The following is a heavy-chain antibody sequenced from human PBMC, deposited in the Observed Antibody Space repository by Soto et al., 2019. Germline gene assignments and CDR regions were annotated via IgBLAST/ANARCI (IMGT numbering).Heavy chain of an antibody. Sequence: SGDLCGRRIIQQKRKGLEWIGYIYYSGSTNYNPSLKSRVTISVDTSKNQFSLKLSSVTAADTAVYYCARDWGRGYSPQSKRWFDPWGQGTLVTVSS. CDR2: IYYSGST. D-gene: IGHD5-18*01. CDR3: ARDWGRGYSPQSKRWFDP. J-gene: IGHJ5*02. CDR1: SGDLC. V-gene: IGHV4-61*08.